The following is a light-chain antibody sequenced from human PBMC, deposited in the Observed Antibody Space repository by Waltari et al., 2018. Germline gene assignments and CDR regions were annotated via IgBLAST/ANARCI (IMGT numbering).Light chain of an antibody. J-gene: IGLJ2*01. Sequence: QSALTQPAFVSGSPGQSITISCTGTSSDVGGYNDVSWYQQPPGKAPKLIIYEVDHRPSGVSNRFSGSKSGNTASLTISGLQVEDEADYYCNSCTGDSTLIFGGGTKVTVL. CDR2: EVD. CDR1: SSDVGGYND. V-gene: IGLV2-14*01. CDR3: NSCTGDSTLI.